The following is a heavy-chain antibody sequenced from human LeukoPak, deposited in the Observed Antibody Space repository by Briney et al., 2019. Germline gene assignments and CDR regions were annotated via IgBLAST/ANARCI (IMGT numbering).Heavy chain of an antibody. CDR1: GGSISSYY. CDR3: ARGYSSSWYYFDY. J-gene: IGHJ4*02. CDR2: IYYSGTT. Sequence: PSETLSLTCTVSGGSISSYYWSWIRQPPGKGLEWTGNIYYSGTTNYNPSLKSRVTISLDTSKNQFSLKLSSVTAADTAVYYCARGYSSSWYYFDYWGEGALVTVSS. D-gene: IGHD6-13*01. V-gene: IGHV4-59*01.